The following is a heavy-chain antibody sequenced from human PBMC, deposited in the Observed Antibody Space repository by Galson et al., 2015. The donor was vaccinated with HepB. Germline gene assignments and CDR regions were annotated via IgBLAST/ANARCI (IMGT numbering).Heavy chain of an antibody. CDR2: INPNSGGT. CDR1: GGTFSSYA. D-gene: IGHD4-17*01. CDR3: ARPRGKYGDYYFDY. J-gene: IGHJ4*02. Sequence: CKASGGTFSSYAISWVRQAPGQGLEWMGWINPNSGGTNYAQKFQGRVTMTRDTSISTAYMELSRLRSDDTAVYYCARPRGKYGDYYFDYWGQGTLVTVSS. V-gene: IGHV1-2*02.